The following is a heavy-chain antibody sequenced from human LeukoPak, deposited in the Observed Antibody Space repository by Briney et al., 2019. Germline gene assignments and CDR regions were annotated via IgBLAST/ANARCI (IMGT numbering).Heavy chain of an antibody. J-gene: IGHJ4*02. CDR1: GFTVSSNY. V-gene: IGHV3-11*04. Sequence: GGSLRLSCAASGFTVSSNYMSWVRQAPGKGLEWVSYIGNAGSTIYYADSVKGRFTISRDNAKNSLYLQMNSLRAEDTAVYYCARSHIAARSKSFDFWGQGTLVTVSS. D-gene: IGHD6-6*01. CDR2: IGNAGSTI. CDR3: ARSHIAARSKSFDF.